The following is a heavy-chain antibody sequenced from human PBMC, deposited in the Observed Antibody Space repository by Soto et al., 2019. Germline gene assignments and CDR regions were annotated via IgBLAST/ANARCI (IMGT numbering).Heavy chain of an antibody. Sequence: QPQVVESGGGVVQSGRSLRLSCAASGFTFTSYAVHWIRQAPGKGLEWVAVISFDGSDKYYADSLKGRFTISRDNSKNTVYLQMDSLRAEDTAVYFCARGGYYGGPDYWGQGTLVTVSS. J-gene: IGHJ4*02. D-gene: IGHD1-26*01. CDR1: GFTFTSYA. CDR3: ARGGYYGGPDY. CDR2: ISFDGSDK. V-gene: IGHV3-30*04.